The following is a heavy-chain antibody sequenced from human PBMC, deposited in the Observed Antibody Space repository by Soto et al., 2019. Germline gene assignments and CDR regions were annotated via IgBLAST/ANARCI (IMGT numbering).Heavy chain of an antibody. CDR1: GGSFKSGSYS. Sequence: QVQLQESGPGLVKPSETLSLTCTVSGGSFKSGSYSWSWIRQPPGKGLEWIGYVYHTGRTSYNPSLNSRVSISMDTSKNQFSLNLVSVTAADTAVYFCARDFAYFDSWGQGTLVTVSS. D-gene: IGHD3-3*01. V-gene: IGHV4-61*01. CDR3: ARDFAYFDS. CDR2: VYHTGRT. J-gene: IGHJ4*02.